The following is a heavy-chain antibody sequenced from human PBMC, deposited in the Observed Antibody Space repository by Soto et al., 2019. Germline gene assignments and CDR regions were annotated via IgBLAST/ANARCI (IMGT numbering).Heavy chain of an antibody. CDR2: IYYSGST. Sequence: QVQLQESGPGLVKPSETLSLTCTVSGGSIRSYYWSWIRQPPGKGREWIAYIYYSGSTNYNPCIKSRATISVDTSKNQFSLKLSAVTAADTAVYYCARQMRGATISIYYYGMDVWGQGTTVTVSS. CDR3: ARQMRGATISIYYYGMDV. V-gene: IGHV4-59*01. J-gene: IGHJ6*02. CDR1: GGSIRSYY. D-gene: IGHD5-12*01.